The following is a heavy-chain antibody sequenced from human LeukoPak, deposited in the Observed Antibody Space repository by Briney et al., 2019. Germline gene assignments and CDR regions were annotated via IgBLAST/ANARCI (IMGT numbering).Heavy chain of an antibody. CDR3: ARGSAAGTVDYYYYYGMDV. CDR2: IYTSGST. J-gene: IGHJ6*02. Sequence: SETLSLTCTVSGGSISSYYWSWIRQPAGKGLEWIGRIYTSGSTNYNPSLKSRVTMSVDTSKNQFSLKLSSVTAADTAVYYCARGSAAGTVDYYYYYGMDVWGQGTTVTVSS. CDR1: GGSISSYY. D-gene: IGHD6-13*01. V-gene: IGHV4-4*07.